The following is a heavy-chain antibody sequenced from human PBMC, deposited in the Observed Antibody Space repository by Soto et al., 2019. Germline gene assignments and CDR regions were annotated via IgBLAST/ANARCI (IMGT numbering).Heavy chain of an antibody. CDR3: ARGVDPNIAVAGYTWFDP. CDR2: IWYDGSNK. J-gene: IGHJ5*02. CDR1: GFTISSCD. D-gene: IGHD6-19*01. Sequence: QPXGSLSLTCVVSGFTISSCDYHRVRQAPGKGLEWVTVIWYDGSNKYYADSVKGRFTISRDNSKNTLYLQMDSLRAEDTAVYYCARGVDPNIAVAGYTWFDPWGQGPLVTVSS. V-gene: IGHV3-33*08.